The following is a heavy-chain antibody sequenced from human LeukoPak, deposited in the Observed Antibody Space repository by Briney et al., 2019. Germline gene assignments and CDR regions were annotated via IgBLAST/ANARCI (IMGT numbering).Heavy chain of an antibody. Sequence: ASVKVSCKASGYTFTDHYMHWLRQAPGQGLEWMGWINPNSGGTNYAQRFQGRVTMTRDTSISTAYMELSRLRSDDTAVYYCARDGGLDYWGQGTLVTASS. V-gene: IGHV1-2*02. CDR3: ARDGGLDY. CDR2: INPNSGGT. J-gene: IGHJ4*02. CDR1: GYTFTDHY. D-gene: IGHD3-3*01.